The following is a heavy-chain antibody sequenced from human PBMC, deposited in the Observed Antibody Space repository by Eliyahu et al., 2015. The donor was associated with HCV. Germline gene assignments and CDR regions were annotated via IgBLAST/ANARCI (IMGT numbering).Heavy chain of an antibody. J-gene: IGHJ4*02. CDR3: ARHDFWSGYDRDH. CDR1: GGSIXSRXXY. CDR2: IYXSGST. V-gene: IGHV4-61*02. Sequence: QVQLQESGPGLVKPSQTLSLTCSVXGGSIXSRXXYWNWIRQSAEKGLEWXGRIYXSGSTNYNPSLRSRVTISMDPSKNQFSLELTSVTAADTAVYYCARHDFWSGYDRDHWGQGTLVTVSS. D-gene: IGHD3-3*01.